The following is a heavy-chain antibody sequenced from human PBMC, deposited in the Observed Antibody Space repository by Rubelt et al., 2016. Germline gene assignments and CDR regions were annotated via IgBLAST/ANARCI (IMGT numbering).Heavy chain of an antibody. J-gene: IGHJ4*02. V-gene: IGHV3-33*01. CDR1: GFTFSGYA. CDR2: ISSDGSNK. Sequence: GGGLVQPGGSLRLSCAAYGFTFSGYAMSWVRQAQGKGLEWVAIISSDGSNKYYAESVRGRFTISRDNSKNTLYIQMNSLRAEDTALYYYASAVFDYWSQGTLVIVSS. CDR3: ASAVFDY.